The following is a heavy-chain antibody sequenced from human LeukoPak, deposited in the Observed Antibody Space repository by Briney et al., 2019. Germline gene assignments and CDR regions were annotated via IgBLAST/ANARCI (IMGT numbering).Heavy chain of an antibody. Sequence: ASVKVSCKASGYTFTAYYIHWVRQAPGQGPEWMGWINPNSGDTNYAQNFRGRVTMTKDTSITSVYMELSGLTSDDTAVYYCARDTTLNRFLEWPLGYWGQGTLVIVSS. CDR3: ARDTTLNRFLEWPLGY. CDR1: GYTFTAYY. D-gene: IGHD3-3*01. V-gene: IGHV1-2*02. J-gene: IGHJ4*02. CDR2: INPNSGDT.